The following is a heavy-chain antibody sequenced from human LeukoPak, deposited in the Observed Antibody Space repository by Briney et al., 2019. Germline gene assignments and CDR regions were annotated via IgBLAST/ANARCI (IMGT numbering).Heavy chain of an antibody. V-gene: IGHV4-31*03. CDR1: GGSLSRGGYY. CDR2: IYYSGST. D-gene: IGHD3-9*01. CDR3: AREGYDILTGYYPYNWFDP. J-gene: IGHJ5*02. Sequence: SETLSLTCTVSGGSLSRGGYYWSWIRQHPGKGLEWLGYIYYSGSTYYNPSLKSRVTISVDTSKNQFSLKLSSVTAADTAVYYCAREGYDILTGYYPYNWFDPWGQGTLVTVSS.